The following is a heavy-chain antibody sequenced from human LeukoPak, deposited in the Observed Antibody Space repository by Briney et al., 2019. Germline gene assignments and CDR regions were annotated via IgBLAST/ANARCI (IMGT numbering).Heavy chain of an antibody. D-gene: IGHD1-7*01. CDR2: TYYTPKWTG. Sequence: SQTLSLTCAISGDDVSSDSSSWHWIRQSPSRGLEWLGRTYYTPKWTGDAAVSVRSRIAIAPDTSKNQFTLQLNSVTVEDTAVYYCARRARWNSYFDPWGQGILVVVSS. CDR1: GDDVSSDSSS. CDR3: ARRARWNSYFDP. J-gene: IGHJ5*02. V-gene: IGHV6-1*01.